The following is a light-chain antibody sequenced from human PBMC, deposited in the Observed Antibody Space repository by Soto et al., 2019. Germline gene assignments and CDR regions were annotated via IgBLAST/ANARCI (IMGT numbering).Light chain of an antibody. Sequence: DIQLTQSPSFLSASVGDRVTITCRASQGLSSDLAWYQQKPGKAPKLLIYAASTLQSGVPSRFSGSGSGTELLLTFSGRQPKNFPTNYCKKLNSYRFPFGQGTRLG. CDR1: QGLSSD. V-gene: IGKV1-9*01. CDR2: AAS. CDR3: KKLNSYRFP. J-gene: IGKJ5*01.